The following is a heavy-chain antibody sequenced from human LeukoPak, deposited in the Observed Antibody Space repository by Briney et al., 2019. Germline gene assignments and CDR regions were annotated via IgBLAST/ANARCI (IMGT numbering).Heavy chain of an antibody. V-gene: IGHV1-24*01. J-gene: IGHJ4*02. D-gene: IGHD6-6*01. CDR3: APRMAARPGYSD. CDR2: FDPEDGET. Sequence: ASVKVSCKVSGYTLTELSMHWVRQPPGKGLEWMGGFDPEDGETIYAQKFQGRVTMTEDTSTDTAYMELSSLRSEDTAVYYCAPRMAARPGYSDWGQGTLVTVSS. CDR1: GYTLTELS.